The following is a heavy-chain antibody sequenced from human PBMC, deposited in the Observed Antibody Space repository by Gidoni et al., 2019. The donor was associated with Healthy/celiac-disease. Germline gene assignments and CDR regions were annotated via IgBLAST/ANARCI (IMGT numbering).Heavy chain of an antibody. CDR3: AKGGITIVGSFDY. CDR1: GFTFDDYA. CDR2: ISWNSGSI. Sequence: EVQLVESGGGLVQPGRSLRLSCAASGFTFDDYAMHWVRQAPGKGLEWVSGISWNSGSIGYADSVKGRFTISRDNAKNSLYLQMNSLRAEDTALYYCAKGGITIVGSFDYWGQGTLVTVSS. V-gene: IGHV3-9*01. J-gene: IGHJ4*02. D-gene: IGHD3-3*01.